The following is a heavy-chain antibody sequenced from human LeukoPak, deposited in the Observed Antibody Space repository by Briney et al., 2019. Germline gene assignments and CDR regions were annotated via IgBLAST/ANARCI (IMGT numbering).Heavy chain of an antibody. CDR3: VRARGGDYVGH. Sequence: PGGSLRLSCAVSGFTFSSYEMNWVRQAPGKGLEWVSYISSSGSTIYYADSLKGRFTISRDNAKNSLYLQMNRLRAEDTAVYYCVRARGGDYVGHWGQGTLVTVSS. CDR1: GFTFSSYE. CDR2: ISSSGSTI. V-gene: IGHV3-48*03. J-gene: IGHJ5*02. D-gene: IGHD4-17*01.